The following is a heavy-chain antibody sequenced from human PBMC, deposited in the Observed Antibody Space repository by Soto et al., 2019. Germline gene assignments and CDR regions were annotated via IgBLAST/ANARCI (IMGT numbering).Heavy chain of an antibody. D-gene: IGHD1-20*01. Sequence: SETLSLTCTVSGGSISSYYWSWIRQPPGKGLEWIGYIYYSGSTNYNPSLKSRVTISVDTSKNQFSLQLNSVTPEDTAVYYCAREVDITGNYFGEYYYYYGMDVWGQGTTVTVSS. CDR1: GGSISSYY. CDR3: AREVDITGNYFGEYYYYYGMDV. J-gene: IGHJ6*02. CDR2: IYYSGST. V-gene: IGHV4-59*12.